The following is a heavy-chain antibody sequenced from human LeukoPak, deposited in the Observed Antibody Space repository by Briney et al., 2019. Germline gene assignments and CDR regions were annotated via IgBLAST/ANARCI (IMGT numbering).Heavy chain of an antibody. CDR1: GYTFTSYG. Sequence: ASVKVSCKASGYTFTSYGISWVRQAPGQGLEWMGWISAYNGNTNYAQKLQGRVTMTTDTSTSTAYMELRSLRSDDTAVYYCARVWLGESPYNWFDPWGQGTLVTVSS. D-gene: IGHD3-10*01. CDR3: ARVWLGESPYNWFDP. J-gene: IGHJ5*02. CDR2: ISAYNGNT. V-gene: IGHV1-18*01.